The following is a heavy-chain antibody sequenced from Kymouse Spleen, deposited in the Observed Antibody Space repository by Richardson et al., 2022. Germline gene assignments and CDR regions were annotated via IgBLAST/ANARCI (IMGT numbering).Heavy chain of an antibody. Sequence: QVQLVESGGGVVQPGRSLRLSCAASGFTFSSYGMHWVRQAPGKGLEWVAVIWYDGSNKYYADSVKGRFTISRDNSKNTLYLQMNSLRAEDTAVYYCARARIAARLFDYWGQGTLVTVSS. CDR3: ARARIAARLFDY. V-gene: IGHV3-33*01. CDR2: IWYDGSNK. D-gene: IGHD6-6*01. J-gene: IGHJ4*02. CDR1: GFTFSSYG.